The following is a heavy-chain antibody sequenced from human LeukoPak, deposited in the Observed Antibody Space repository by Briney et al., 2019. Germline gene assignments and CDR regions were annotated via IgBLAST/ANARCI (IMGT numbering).Heavy chain of an antibody. CDR3: ARQVDCGVHNWFDP. Sequence: GRSLRLSCAASGFTFSSYEMNWVRQAPGKGLEWVSHIRSSGSTIYYADSVKGRFTISRDNARNSLYLQMNSLRAEDTAVYYCARQVDCGVHNWFDPWGQGTLVTVSS. CDR2: IRSSGSTI. J-gene: IGHJ5*02. CDR1: GFTFSSYE. D-gene: IGHD4-17*01. V-gene: IGHV3-48*03.